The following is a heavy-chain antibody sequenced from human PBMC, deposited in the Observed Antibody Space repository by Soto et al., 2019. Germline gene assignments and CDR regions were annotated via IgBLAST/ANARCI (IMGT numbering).Heavy chain of an antibody. CDR1: GFTFLSYA. V-gene: IGHV3-23*01. J-gene: IGHJ6*02. CDR3: AKDYYGSGRWYYGMDV. CDR2: ISCMVGNT. D-gene: IGHD3-10*01. Sequence: PGGSQRNPYSAFGFTFLSYAMRWVRQAPCKGLGWVSAISCMVGNTYYADSVKGRFSISRDNSKNTLYLQMNSLRAEDTAVYYCAKDYYGSGRWYYGMDVWGQGTTVTVSS.